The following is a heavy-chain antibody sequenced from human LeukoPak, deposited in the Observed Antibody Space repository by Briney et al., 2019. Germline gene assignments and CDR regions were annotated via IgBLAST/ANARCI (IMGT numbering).Heavy chain of an antibody. Sequence: GGSLRLSCAASGFTFSSYDMRWVRQATGKGLEWVSAIGTAGDIYYPGSVKGRFTISRDNSKNTLYLQLNSLRAEDTAVYYCARGGPDPGENYYFDYWGQGTLVTVSS. V-gene: IGHV3-13*01. D-gene: IGHD1-7*01. CDR1: GFTFSSYD. CDR3: ARGGPDPGENYYFDY. CDR2: IGTAGDI. J-gene: IGHJ4*02.